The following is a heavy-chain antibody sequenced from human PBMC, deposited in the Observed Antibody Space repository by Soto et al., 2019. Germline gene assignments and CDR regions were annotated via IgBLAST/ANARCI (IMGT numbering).Heavy chain of an antibody. Sequence: PSETLSLTCAVYGGSFSGYYWSWIRQPPGKGLEWIGEINHSGSTNYNPSLKSRVTISVDTSKNQFSLKLSSVTAADTAVYYCASSGYDYPTLDYWGQGTLVTVSS. CDR1: GGSFSGYY. V-gene: IGHV4-34*01. CDR2: INHSGST. J-gene: IGHJ4*02. CDR3: ASSGYDYPTLDY. D-gene: IGHD5-12*01.